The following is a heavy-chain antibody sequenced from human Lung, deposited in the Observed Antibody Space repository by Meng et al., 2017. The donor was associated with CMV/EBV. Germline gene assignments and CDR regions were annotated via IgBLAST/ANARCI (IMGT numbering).Heavy chain of an antibody. V-gene: IGHV3-33*06. J-gene: IGHJ6*02. Sequence: GGSLRLPCAASGFTFSSYVMHWVRQAPGKGLEWVAVIWYDGSNKYYADSVKGRFTISRDNSKNTLYMQMNSLRAEDTAVYYCAKDVAAPTQPYYYYYGMDVWGQGTTVTGSS. D-gene: IGHD6-6*01. CDR1: GFTFSSYV. CDR3: AKDVAAPTQPYYYYYGMDV. CDR2: IWYDGSNK.